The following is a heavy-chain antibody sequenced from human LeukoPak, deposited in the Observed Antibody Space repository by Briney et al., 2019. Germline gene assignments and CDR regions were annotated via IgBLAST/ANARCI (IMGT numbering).Heavy chain of an antibody. D-gene: IGHD6-6*01. J-gene: IGHJ4*02. CDR1: GYTFTSYF. CDR3: ARTAARRFDY. V-gene: IGHV1-46*01. Sequence: VSVKVSCKASGYTFTSYFMHWARQAPGQGLEWMGIINPTGGSTTYAQKFQGRVTMTRDTSTSTVYMELSSLRSDDTAVYYCARTAARRFDYWGQGTLVTVSS. CDR2: INPTGGST.